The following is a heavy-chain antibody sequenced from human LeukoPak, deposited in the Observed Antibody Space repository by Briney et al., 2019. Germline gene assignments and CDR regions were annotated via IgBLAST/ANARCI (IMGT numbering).Heavy chain of an antibody. J-gene: IGHJ4*02. Sequence: GSVKVYCKASGYTFTLYDLSWVRQTPGHGLGGMEWLSGYNDNTKYAQNFQGRATVSTDTSTTTLYMELRSLRSDDTAVYYCARDWWYGDYSIGNNWGQGTLVTVSS. CDR1: GYTFTLYD. D-gene: IGHD4-17*01. V-gene: IGHV1-18*01. CDR3: ARDWWYGDYSIGNN. CDR2: LSGYNDNT.